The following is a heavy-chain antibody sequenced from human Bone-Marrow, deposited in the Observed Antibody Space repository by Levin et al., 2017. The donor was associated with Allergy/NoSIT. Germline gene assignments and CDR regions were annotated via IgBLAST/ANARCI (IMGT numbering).Heavy chain of an antibody. J-gene: IGHJ5*02. CDR2: IYYNGNT. Sequence: SETLSLTCTVSGTSISSGNYYWSWIRQPPGKGLEWLGQIYYNGNTYYNPSVESRVAMSIDTSKNQFSLKLSSVTAADTAVFFCARGLSWGDYHYFDRWGPGILVTVSS. V-gene: IGHV4-30-4*01. CDR1: GTSISSGNYY. D-gene: IGHD4-17*01. CDR3: ARGLSWGDYHYFDR.